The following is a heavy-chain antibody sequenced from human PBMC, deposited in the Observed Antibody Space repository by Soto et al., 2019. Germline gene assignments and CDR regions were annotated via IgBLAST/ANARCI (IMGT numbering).Heavy chain of an antibody. CDR1: GGSINGYF. V-gene: IGHV4-59*01. CDR2: TSYSDGT. J-gene: IGHJ4*02. D-gene: IGHD6-13*01. Sequence: PSGTLSLTCTVSGGSINGYFWSWIRQPPGKGLEWIAFTSYSDGTNYNPSLKSRVSVSMDTSKNQLSLKLTSVTAADTAVYYCARGGASSKPFDYWGQGTRVTVSS. CDR3: ARGGASSKPFDY.